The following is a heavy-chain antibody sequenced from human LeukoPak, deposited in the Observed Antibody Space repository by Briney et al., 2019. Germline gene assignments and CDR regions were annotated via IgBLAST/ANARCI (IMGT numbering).Heavy chain of an antibody. CDR3: ARDLSVGLY. V-gene: IGHV3-23*01. CDR1: GFTFSSYA. CDR2: ISGSGDGT. D-gene: IGHD1-26*01. Sequence: GGSLRLSCVASGFTFSSYAMNWVRQAPGKGLEWVSGISGSGDGTHYADSVKGRFTISRDNSKNTLYLQMNSLRAEDTAVYYCARDLSVGLYWGQGTLVTVSS. J-gene: IGHJ4*02.